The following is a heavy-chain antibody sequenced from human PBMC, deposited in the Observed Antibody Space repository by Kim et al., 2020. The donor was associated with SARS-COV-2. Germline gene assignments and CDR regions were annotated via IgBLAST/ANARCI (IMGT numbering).Heavy chain of an antibody. CDR3: ARDLADMTEQLVPPPFVPDY. D-gene: IGHD6-13*01. V-gene: IGHV3-33*01. CDR1: GFTFSSYG. CDR2: IWYDGSNK. J-gene: IGHJ4*02. Sequence: GGSLRLSCAASGFTFSSYGMHWVRQAPGKGLEWVAVIWYDGSNKYYADSVKGRFIISRDNSKNTLYLQMNSLRAEDTAVYYCARDLADMTEQLVPPPFVPDYWGQGTLVTVSS.